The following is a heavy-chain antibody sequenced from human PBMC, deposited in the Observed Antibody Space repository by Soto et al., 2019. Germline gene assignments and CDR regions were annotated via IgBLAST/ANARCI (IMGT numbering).Heavy chain of an antibody. CDR1: GGSISSGGYS. CDR3: ARGGVTYYDFWSGCSPIDY. J-gene: IGHJ4*02. Sequence: PSETLSLTCAVSGGSISSGGYSWSWIRQPPGKGLEWIGYMYHSGSTYYNPSLRSRVTISVDTSKSQFSLKLTSVTAADTAVYYCARGGVTYYDFWSGCSPIDYWGQGALVTVSS. CDR2: MYHSGST. V-gene: IGHV4-30-2*01. D-gene: IGHD3-3*01.